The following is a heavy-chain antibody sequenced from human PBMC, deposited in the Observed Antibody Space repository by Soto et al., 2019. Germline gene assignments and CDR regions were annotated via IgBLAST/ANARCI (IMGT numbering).Heavy chain of an antibody. CDR2: IYYSGST. V-gene: IGHV4-59*08. J-gene: IGHJ6*03. CDR3: ARQNPFFDYGDYEPTYYYYYYMDV. CDR1: GGSISSYY. D-gene: IGHD4-17*01. Sequence: SETLSLTCTVSGGSISSYYWSWIRQPPGKGLEWIGYIYYSGSTNYNPSLKSRVTISVDTSTNQFSPKLSSVPAEDTAVYYCARQNPFFDYGDYEPTYYYYYYMDVWGKGTTVTVSS.